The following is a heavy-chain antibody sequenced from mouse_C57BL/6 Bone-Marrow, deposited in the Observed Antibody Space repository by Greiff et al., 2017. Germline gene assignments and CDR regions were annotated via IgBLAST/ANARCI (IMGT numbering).Heavy chain of an antibody. Sequence: QVQLQQPGAELVRPGTSVKLSCKASGYTFTSYWMHWVKQRPGQGLEWIGVIDTSDSYTNYNQKFKGKATLTVDTSSSTAYMQLSSLTSEDSAVYYCASTGDGYFYWGQGTTLTVSS. CDR3: ASTGDGYFY. D-gene: IGHD2-3*01. CDR1: GYTFTSYW. V-gene: IGHV1-59*01. J-gene: IGHJ2*01. CDR2: IDTSDSYT.